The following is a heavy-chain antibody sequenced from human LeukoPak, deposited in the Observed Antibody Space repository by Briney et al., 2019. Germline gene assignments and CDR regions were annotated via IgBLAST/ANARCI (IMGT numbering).Heavy chain of an antibody. CDR3: ARGYSSSWHHYYYYMDV. Sequence: GGSLRLSCAASGFSFSVYWMHWVRQAPGKGPVWVSRIKTDGSITDYADSVKGRFTISRDNAKNTLYLQMNSLRAEDTAVYYCARGYSSSWHHYYYYMDVWGKGTTVTVSS. CDR1: GFSFSVYW. D-gene: IGHD6-13*01. V-gene: IGHV3-74*01. J-gene: IGHJ6*03. CDR2: IKTDGSIT.